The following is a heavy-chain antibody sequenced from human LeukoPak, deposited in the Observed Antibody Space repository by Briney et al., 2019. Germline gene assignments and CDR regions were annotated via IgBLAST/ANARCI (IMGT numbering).Heavy chain of an antibody. CDR2: IIPIFGTA. CDR1: GGTFISYA. J-gene: IGHJ6*02. D-gene: IGHD2-2*01. CDR3: ARAHGYCSSTSCFYYYGMDV. V-gene: IGHV1-69*01. Sequence: SVKVSFKASGGTFISYAISWVRQAPGQGLEWMGGIIPIFGTANYAQKFQGRVTITADESTSTAYMELSSLRSEDTAVYYCARAHGYCSSTSCFYYYGMDVWGQGTTVTVSS.